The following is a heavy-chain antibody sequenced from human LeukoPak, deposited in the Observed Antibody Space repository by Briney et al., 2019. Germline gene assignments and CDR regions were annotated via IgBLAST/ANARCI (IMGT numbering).Heavy chain of an antibody. J-gene: IGHJ4*02. D-gene: IGHD6-13*01. Sequence: ASVKVSCKASGYTFTSYYMHWVRQAPGQGLEWMGIINPSRGSTSFAQKFQGRVAMTRDTSTSTVYMELSSLRSDDTAVYYCAKKIEPGYSTSWNFDSWGQGTLVTVSS. V-gene: IGHV1-46*01. CDR3: AKKIEPGYSTSWNFDS. CDR1: GYTFTSYY. CDR2: INPSRGST.